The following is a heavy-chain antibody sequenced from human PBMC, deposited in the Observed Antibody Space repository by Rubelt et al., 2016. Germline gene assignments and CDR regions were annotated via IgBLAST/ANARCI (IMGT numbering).Heavy chain of an antibody. CDR1: GGSLSSYY. Sequence: QVQLQESGPGLVKPSETLSLTCTVSGGSLSSYYWNWIRQPPGKGLEWIGYIYYNGNTNYNPSLKSRVTISIDTSKNQFSLRLSSVTAAYTAVYYCARHWDYDGMDVWGQGTTVTVS. V-gene: IGHV4-59*08. CDR3: ARHWDYDGMDV. CDR2: IYYNGNT. D-gene: IGHD7-27*01. J-gene: IGHJ6*02.